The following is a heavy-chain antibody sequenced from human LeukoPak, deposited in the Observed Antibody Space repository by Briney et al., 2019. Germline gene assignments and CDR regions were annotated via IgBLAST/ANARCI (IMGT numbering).Heavy chain of an antibody. V-gene: IGHV3-74*01. D-gene: IGHD6-6*01. J-gene: IGHJ4*02. CDR1: GFTFSSYW. Sequence: GGSLRLSCAASGFTFSSYWMHWVRQAPGKGLMWVSHINSDGSSTTYANSVKGRFTISRDNAKNTLYLQMNSLRAEDTAVYYCARRAYSSSSPPFDYWGQGTLVTVSS. CDR2: INSDGSST. CDR3: ARRAYSSSSPPFDY.